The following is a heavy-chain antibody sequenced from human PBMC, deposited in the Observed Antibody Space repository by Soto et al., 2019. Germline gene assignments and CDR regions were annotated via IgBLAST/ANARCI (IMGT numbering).Heavy chain of an antibody. Sequence: SGPTLVNPAQTLTLTCTFSGFSLSTSGEGVGWIRQPPGRALEWLALIFWDDDKRYNSSLRSRLTITKATSKNQVVLTLTNMDPVDTATYYCAHRRDATVRVPAAISAWFDPWGQGTQVTVSS. CDR3: AHRRDATVRVPAAISAWFDP. CDR1: GFSLSTSGEG. J-gene: IGHJ5*02. CDR2: IFWDDDK. V-gene: IGHV2-5*02. D-gene: IGHD2-2*01.